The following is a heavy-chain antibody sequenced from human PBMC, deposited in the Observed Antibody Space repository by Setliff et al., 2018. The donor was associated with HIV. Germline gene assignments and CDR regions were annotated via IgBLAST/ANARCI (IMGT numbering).Heavy chain of an antibody. J-gene: IGHJ4*02. V-gene: IGHV4-4*09. CDR3: ARTPEDYDQYFFDR. CDR2: IYTSGST. D-gene: IGHD3-22*01. Sequence: PSETLSLTCTVSGGSISSNWWGWIRQPPGKGLEWIGYIYTSGSTNYNPSLEGRVTISVDTSKNQFSLKLSSVTAADTAVYYCARTPEDYDQYFFDRWGQGTLVTVSS. CDR1: GGSISSNW.